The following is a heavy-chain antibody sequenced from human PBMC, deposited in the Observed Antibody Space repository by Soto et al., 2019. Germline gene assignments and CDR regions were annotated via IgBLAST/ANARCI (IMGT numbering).Heavy chain of an antibody. V-gene: IGHV3-23*01. CDR3: AKGASYYDILTGHYFDY. CDR2: ILSYGGTT. Sequence: PGGSLRLSCAASGFTLSGFVVSWVRQAPGKGLEWVSTILSYGGTTFYADSVKGRFTISRDTSMNTLYLQMNSLRAEDTAVYYCAKGASYYDILTGHYFDYWGQGTLVTVSS. CDR1: GFTLSGFV. J-gene: IGHJ4*02. D-gene: IGHD3-9*01.